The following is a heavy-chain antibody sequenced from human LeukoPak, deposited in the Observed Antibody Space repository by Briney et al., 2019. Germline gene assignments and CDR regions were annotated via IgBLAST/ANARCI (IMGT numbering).Heavy chain of an antibody. CDR2: IYYSGST. V-gene: IGHV4-59*01. J-gene: IGHJ3*02. D-gene: IGHD3-10*01. CDR1: GGSISSYY. Sequence: PSETLSLTCTASGGSISSYYWSWIRQPPGKGLEWIGYIYYSGSTNYNPSLKSRVTISVDTSKNQFSLKLSSVTAADTAVYYCASPGPLPSDAFDIWGQGTMVTVSS. CDR3: ASPGPLPSDAFDI.